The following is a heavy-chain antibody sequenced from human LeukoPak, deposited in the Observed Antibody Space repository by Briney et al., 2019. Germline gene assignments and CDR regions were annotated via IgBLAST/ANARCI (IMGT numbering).Heavy chain of an antibody. CDR3: ARASEEYYDFWSGYPGLFDY. Sequence: SETLSLTCAVSGGSISSGGYSWSWIRQPPGKGLEWIGYIYHSGSTYYNPSLKSRLTISVDRSKNQFSLKLSSVTAADTAVYYCARASEEYYDFWSGYPGLFDYWGQGTLVTVSS. CDR1: GGSISSGGYS. V-gene: IGHV4-30-2*01. CDR2: IYHSGST. J-gene: IGHJ4*02. D-gene: IGHD3-3*01.